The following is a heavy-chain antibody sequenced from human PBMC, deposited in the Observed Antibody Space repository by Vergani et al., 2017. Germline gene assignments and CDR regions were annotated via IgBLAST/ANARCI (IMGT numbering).Heavy chain of an antibody. CDR3: ASNPLDSSAPLNWFDP. CDR2: ISAYNGNT. J-gene: IGHJ5*02. V-gene: IGHV1-18*01. Sequence: QVQLVQSGAEVKKPGASVKVSCKVSGYTLTELSMHWVRQAPGKGLEWMGWISAYNGNTNYAQKLQGRVTMTTDTSTSTAYMELRSLRSDDTAVYYCASNPLDSSAPLNWFDPWGQGTLVTVSS. CDR1: GYTLTELS. D-gene: IGHD3-22*01.